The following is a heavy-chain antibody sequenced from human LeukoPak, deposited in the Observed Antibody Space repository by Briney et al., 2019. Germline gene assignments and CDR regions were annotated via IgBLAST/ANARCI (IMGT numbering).Heavy chain of an antibody. CDR3: ATQVGIHTRDAFDI. CDR1: GYTFTSYD. Sequence: ASVKVSCKASGYTFTSYDINWVRQATGQGLEWMGWMNPNSGNTGYAQKFQGRVTMTEDTSTDTAYMELSSLRSEDTAVYYCATQVGIHTRDAFDIWGQGTMVTVSS. J-gene: IGHJ3*02. D-gene: IGHD1-26*01. CDR2: MNPNSGNT. V-gene: IGHV1-8*02.